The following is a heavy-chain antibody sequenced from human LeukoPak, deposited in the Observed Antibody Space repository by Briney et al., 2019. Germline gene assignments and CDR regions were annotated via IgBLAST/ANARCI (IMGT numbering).Heavy chain of an antibody. CDR2: ISAYNGNT. J-gene: IGHJ4*02. CDR1: GYTFTSYG. D-gene: IGHD5-18*01. Sequence: ASVKVSCKASGYTFTSYGISWVRQAPGQGLEWMGWISAYNGNTNYAQELQGRVTMTTDTSTSTAYMELRSLRSDDTAVYYCARDRSRGYSYGESDYWGQGTLVTVSS. CDR3: ARDRSRGYSYGESDY. V-gene: IGHV1-18*01.